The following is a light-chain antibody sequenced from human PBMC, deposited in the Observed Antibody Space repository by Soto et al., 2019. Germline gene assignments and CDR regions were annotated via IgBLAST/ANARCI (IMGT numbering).Light chain of an antibody. CDR1: QSVVYSSNNKNY. CDR2: AAS. J-gene: IGKJ1*01. CDR3: QQSYSSPPT. Sequence: DIVMTQSPDSLAVSLGERATINCKSSQSVVYSSNNKNYLAWYQQKPGKAPKLLIFAASSLQSGVPSRFSGSRSGPDFTLTISSLQPEDFATYYCQQSYSSPPTFGQGTKVDIK. V-gene: IGKV4-1*01.